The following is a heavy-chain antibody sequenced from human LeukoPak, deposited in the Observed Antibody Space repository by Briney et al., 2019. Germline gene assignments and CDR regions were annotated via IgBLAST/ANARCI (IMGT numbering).Heavy chain of an antibody. CDR1: GYTFTSYA. CDR3: ARDGPRSSSSWYGFDY. Sequence: ASVKVSCKASGYTFTSYAMHWVRQAPGQRLEWMGWISAYNGNTNYAQKLQGRVTMTTDTSTSTAYMELRSLRSDDTAVYYCARDGPRSSSSWYGFDYWGQGTLVTVSS. V-gene: IGHV1-18*01. D-gene: IGHD6-13*01. J-gene: IGHJ4*02. CDR2: ISAYNGNT.